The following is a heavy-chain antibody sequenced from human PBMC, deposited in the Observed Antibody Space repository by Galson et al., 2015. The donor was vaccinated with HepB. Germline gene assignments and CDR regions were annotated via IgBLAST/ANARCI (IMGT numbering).Heavy chain of an antibody. CDR1: GYTFTNYD. J-gene: IGHJ5*02. D-gene: IGHD6-13*01. CDR2: MNPKSGDT. CDR3: TRNPARAGDFDP. Sequence: SVKVSCKASGYTFTNYDINWVRQATGQGPEWLGWMNPKSGDTGYAQKFQGRVTLTRDTSISTAYMELSSLTYDGTAVYYCTRNPARAGDFDPWGQGTLVTISS. V-gene: IGHV1-8*01.